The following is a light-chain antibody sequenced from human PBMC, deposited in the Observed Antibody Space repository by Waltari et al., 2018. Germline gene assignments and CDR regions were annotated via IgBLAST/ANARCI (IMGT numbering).Light chain of an antibody. CDR3: QQYGSSPFT. V-gene: IGKV3-20*01. CDR1: QSVSSSY. CDR2: GAS. J-gene: IGKJ3*01. Sequence: EIVLTQSPCTLSLSAGERATLSCRASQSVSSSYLAWYQQTPGQAPRLLIYGASSRATGIPDRFSGSGSGTDFTLTISRLEPEDFAVYYCQQYGSSPFTFGPGTKVDIK.